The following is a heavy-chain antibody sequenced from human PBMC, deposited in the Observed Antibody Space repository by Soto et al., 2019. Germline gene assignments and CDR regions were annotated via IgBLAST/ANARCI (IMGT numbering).Heavy chain of an antibody. D-gene: IGHD5-12*01. CDR3: VRTHGGYTAYYGMDV. CDR1: GFSLNTGGMC. V-gene: IGHV2-70*19. Sequence: SGPTLVNPSQTLTLTCTFSGFSLNTGGMCLSWVRQPTGKALEWLAVVRWDDEKHFSTSLRNRISVSKDASGDRVVLTMANMDPADSGTYYCVRTHGGYTAYYGMDVWGPGTTVTVSS. J-gene: IGHJ6*02. CDR2: VRWDDEK.